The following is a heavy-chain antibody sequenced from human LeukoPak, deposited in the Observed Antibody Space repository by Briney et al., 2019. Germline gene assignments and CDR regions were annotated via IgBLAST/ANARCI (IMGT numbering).Heavy chain of an antibody. CDR3: VSAVRGSSFAI. CDR2: IKTDGSEK. D-gene: IGHD3-10*02. Sequence: GGSLRLSCAASGFIFSNYWMGWVRQAPGKGLESLANIKTDGSEKYYVASVKGRFSISRDNAKNSLYLQMNSLRAEDTAVYYCVSAVRGSSFAICGQGTKVTVSS. CDR1: GFIFSNYW. J-gene: IGHJ3*02. V-gene: IGHV3-7*03.